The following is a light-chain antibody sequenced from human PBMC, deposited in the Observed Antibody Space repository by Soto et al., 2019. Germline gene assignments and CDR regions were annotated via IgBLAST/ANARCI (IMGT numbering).Light chain of an antibody. Sequence: QSVLTQPASVSGSPGQSITISCTATSSDFGIYDLVSWYQQYPGKAPKVIIFEGSKRPSGVSDRFSGSTSGNTASLTISGLQAEDEADYHCCSYAGNRTFVFGGGTKVTV. J-gene: IGLJ2*01. CDR1: SSDFGIYDL. CDR3: CSYAGNRTFV. V-gene: IGLV2-23*03. CDR2: EGS.